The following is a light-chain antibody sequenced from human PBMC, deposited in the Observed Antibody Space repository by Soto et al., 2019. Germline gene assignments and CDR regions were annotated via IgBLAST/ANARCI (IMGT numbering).Light chain of an antibody. V-gene: IGKV1-39*01. CDR2: AAS. CDR3: QQSYSTPFT. CDR1: QSISSY. J-gene: IGKJ3*01. Sequence: DIQMTQSPSSLSASVGDRVTITCRASQSISSYLNWYQQKPGKAPKLLIYAASSLQSGVPSRLSGSGSGTDFTLTISRLQPEDFATYYCQQSYSTPFTFGPGTKGDIK.